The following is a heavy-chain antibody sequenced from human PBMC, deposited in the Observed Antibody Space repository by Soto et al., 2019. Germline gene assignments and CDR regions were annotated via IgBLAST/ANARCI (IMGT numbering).Heavy chain of an antibody. V-gene: IGHV3-21*01. D-gene: IGHD3-10*01. CDR1: GFTFSSYS. CDR3: ARGLGXLLTIPPSYDYYYGMDV. Sequence: PGGSLRLSCAASGFTFSSYSMNWVRQAPGKGLEWVSSISSSSSYIYYADSVKGRFTISRDNAKNSLYLQMNSLRAEDTAVYYCARGLGXLLTIPPSYDYYYGMDVWGQGTTVTVSS. J-gene: IGHJ6*02. CDR2: ISSSSSYI.